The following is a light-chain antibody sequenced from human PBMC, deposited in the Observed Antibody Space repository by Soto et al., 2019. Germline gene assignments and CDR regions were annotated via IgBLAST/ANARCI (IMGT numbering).Light chain of an antibody. CDR2: ASS. CDR1: QTIATY. Sequence: IEMTQSPASLSASVGDRVTITCRASQTIATYLNWFQHKSGRAPKLLIYASSSVNSGVSSRFSGSGSGTDFTLTISDVQPEDSATYYCQQSYSAPVTFGAGTKVEIK. CDR3: QQSYSAPVT. V-gene: IGKV1-39*01. J-gene: IGKJ4*01.